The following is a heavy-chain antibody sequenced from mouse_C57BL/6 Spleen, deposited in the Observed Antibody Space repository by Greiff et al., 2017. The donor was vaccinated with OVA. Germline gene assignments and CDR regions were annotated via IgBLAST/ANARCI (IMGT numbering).Heavy chain of an antibody. CDR3: ARLNYGSSYDYAMDY. V-gene: IGHV1-12*01. J-gene: IGHJ4*01. CDR1: GYTFTSYN. D-gene: IGHD1-1*01. CDR2: IYPGNGDT. Sequence: SGAELVRPGASVKMSCKASGYTFTSYNMHWVKQTPRQGLEWIGAIYPGNGDTSYNQKFKGKATLTVDKSSSTAYMQLSSLTSEDSAVYFCARLNYGSSYDYAMDYWGQGTSVTVSS.